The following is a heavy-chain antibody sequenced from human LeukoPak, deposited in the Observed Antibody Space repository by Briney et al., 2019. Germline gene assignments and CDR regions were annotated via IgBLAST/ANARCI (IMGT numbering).Heavy chain of an antibody. J-gene: IGHJ6*04. CDR2: ISAYNGNT. CDR3: ARDPKWFGELLPYGMDV. V-gene: IGHV1-18*04. Sequence: ASVKVSCKASGYTFTSYGISWVRQAPGQGLEWMGWISAYNGNTNYAQKLQGRVTMTTDTSTSTAYMGLRSLRSDDTAVYYCARDPKWFGELLPYGMDVWGKGTTVTVSS. D-gene: IGHD3-10*01. CDR1: GYTFTSYG.